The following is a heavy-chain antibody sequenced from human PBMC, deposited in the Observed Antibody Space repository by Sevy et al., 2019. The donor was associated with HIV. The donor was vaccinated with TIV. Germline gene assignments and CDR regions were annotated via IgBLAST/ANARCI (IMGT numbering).Heavy chain of an antibody. V-gene: IGHV3-74*01. CDR3: ARTEGSNCPRHFDY. Sequence: GGSLRLSCAASGFTLSTYRMHWVRQVPGKGLVWVSRINSDGSTTTYADSVKGRFTISRDKAKNTLFLQMNSLRADDTAVYYCARTEGSNCPRHFDYWGQGTLVTVSS. D-gene: IGHD4-4*01. J-gene: IGHJ4*02. CDR1: GFTLSTYR. CDR2: INSDGSTT.